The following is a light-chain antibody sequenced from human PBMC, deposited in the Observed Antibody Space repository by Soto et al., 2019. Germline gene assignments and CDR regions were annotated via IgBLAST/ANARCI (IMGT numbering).Light chain of an antibody. Sequence: DIQMTQSPSTLSASVGERVTMTCRASQPINKWLAWYQQKPGKAPNLLIYDATSLESGVPSRFSGSGFGAQFTLTISSLQPDDFATYYCQQYSSPSYTFGQGTRLEIK. CDR3: QQYSSPSYT. CDR2: DAT. CDR1: QPINKW. V-gene: IGKV1-5*01. J-gene: IGKJ2*01.